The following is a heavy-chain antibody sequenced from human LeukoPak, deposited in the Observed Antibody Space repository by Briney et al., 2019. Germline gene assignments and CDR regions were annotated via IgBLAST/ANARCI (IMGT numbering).Heavy chain of an antibody. CDR3: ARDWAGVSPYYYGMDV. J-gene: IGHJ6*02. CDR1: GGSISSGGYY. CDR2: IYYSGST. Sequence: PSQTLSLTCTVSGGSISSGGYYWSWIRQHPGKGLEWIGYIYYSGSTYYNPSLKSRVTISVDTSKNQFSLKLSSVTAADTAVYYCARDWAGVSPYYYGMDVWGQGTTVTVSS. V-gene: IGHV4-31*03. D-gene: IGHD3-3*01.